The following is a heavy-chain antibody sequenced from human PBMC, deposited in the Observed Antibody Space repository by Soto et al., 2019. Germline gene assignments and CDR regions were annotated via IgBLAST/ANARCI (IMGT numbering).Heavy chain of an antibody. Sequence: GGSLRLSCAASGFTFSSYWMSWVRQAPGKGLEWVANIKQDGSEKYYVDSVKGRFTISRDNAKNSLYLQMNSLRAEDTAVYYCAREGVYCSGGSCYSGGMDVWGQGTTVTVSS. CDR3: AREGVYCSGGSCYSGGMDV. J-gene: IGHJ6*02. CDR1: GFTFSSYW. V-gene: IGHV3-7*01. CDR2: IKQDGSEK. D-gene: IGHD2-15*01.